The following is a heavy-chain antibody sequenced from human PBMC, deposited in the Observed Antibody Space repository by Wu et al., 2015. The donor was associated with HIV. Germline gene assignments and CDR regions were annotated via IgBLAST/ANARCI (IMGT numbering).Heavy chain of an antibody. CDR2: TTPMFGST. J-gene: IGHJ5*02. Sequence: QVRLVQSGAEVKKPGSSVKVSCKASGGIFTKYDINWVRQAPGKGLEWMGGTTPMFGSTNYAQKFQGRVTITSDVYTSTVYLELSSLRSEDTAIYYCARELEDPTIMVRAGFDPWGQGTLVTVSS. CDR1: GGIFTKYD. CDR3: ARELEDPTIMVRAGFDP. D-gene: IGHD3-10*01. V-gene: IGHV1-69*05.